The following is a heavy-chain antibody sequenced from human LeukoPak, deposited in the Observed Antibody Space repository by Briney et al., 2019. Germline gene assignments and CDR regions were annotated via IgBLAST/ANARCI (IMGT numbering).Heavy chain of an antibody. J-gene: IGHJ4*02. CDR1: GGSISSGGYS. CDR3: ARVGYSSSLDY. V-gene: IGHV4-30-2*01. CDR2: IYHSGST. D-gene: IGHD6-6*01. Sequence: SQTLSLTCAVSGGSISSGGYSWSWIRQPPGKGLEWIGYIYHSGSTYYNPSLKSRVTISVDRSKDQFSLKLSSVTAADTAVYYCARVGYSSSLDYWGQGPLVTVSS.